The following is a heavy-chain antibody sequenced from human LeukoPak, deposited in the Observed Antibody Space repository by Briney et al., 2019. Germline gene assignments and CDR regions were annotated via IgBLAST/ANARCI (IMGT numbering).Heavy chain of an antibody. D-gene: IGHD5-18*01. V-gene: IGHV1-2*02. J-gene: IGHJ5*02. CDR1: GYTFTGYY. CDR3: ARDIVMVTYWFDP. CDR2: INPNSGGT. Sequence: ASVKVSCKASGYTFTGYYMHWVRQAPGQRLEWMGWINPNSGGTNYAQKFQGRVTMARDTSISTAYMELSRLRSDDTAVYYCARDIVMVTYWFDPWGQGTLVTVSS.